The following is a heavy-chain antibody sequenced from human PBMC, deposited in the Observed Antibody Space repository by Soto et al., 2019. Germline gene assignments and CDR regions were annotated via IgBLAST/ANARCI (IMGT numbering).Heavy chain of an antibody. CDR3: ARVGVGAATTGLFDY. CDR1: GGTFSSYA. D-gene: IGHD1-26*01. Sequence: QVQLVQSGAEVKKPGSSVKVSCKASGGTFSSYAISWVRQAPGQGLEWMGGIIPIFGTANYAQKFQGRVTITADESTSTAYMELSSLRSEDKAVYYCARVGVGAATTGLFDYWGQGTLVTVSS. V-gene: IGHV1-69*01. CDR2: IIPIFGTA. J-gene: IGHJ4*02.